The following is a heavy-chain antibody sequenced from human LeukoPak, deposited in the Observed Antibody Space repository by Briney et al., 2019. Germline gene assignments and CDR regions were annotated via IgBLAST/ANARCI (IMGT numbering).Heavy chain of an antibody. V-gene: IGHV3-11*01. J-gene: IGHJ4*02. CDR3: VKETRLTGSGDY. Sequence: KTGGSLRLSCAASGFTFSDYYMSWIRQAPGKGLEWVSYISSSGSTIYYADSVKGRFTISRDNSKNTLFLEMNSLRAEDTAVYYCVKETRLTGSGDYWGQGTLVTVSS. D-gene: IGHD1-1*01. CDR2: ISSSGSTI. CDR1: GFTFSDYY.